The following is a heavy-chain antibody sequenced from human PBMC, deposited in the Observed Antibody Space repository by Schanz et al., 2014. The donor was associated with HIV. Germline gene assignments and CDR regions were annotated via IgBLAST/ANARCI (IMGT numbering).Heavy chain of an antibody. V-gene: IGHV3-30*18. D-gene: IGHD3-10*01. J-gene: IGHJ4*02. CDR3: AKAGLFFGQLWLGCFDY. CDR1: GFTFSNFA. CDR2: ISHNGNND. Sequence: VQLLESGGGSVQPGGSLRLSCAASGFTFSNFAMSWVRQLPGKGLEWVAVISHNGNNDYYAESVKGRFTISRDNSKNTLDLQMNNLKPEDTAVYYCAKAGLFFGQLWLGCFDYWGQGAQVTVSS.